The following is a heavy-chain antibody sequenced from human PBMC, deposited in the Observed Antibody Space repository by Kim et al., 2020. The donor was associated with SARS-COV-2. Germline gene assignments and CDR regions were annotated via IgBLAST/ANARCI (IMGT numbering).Heavy chain of an antibody. CDR2: IRGSYGGT. V-gene: IGHV3-23*01. Sequence: GGSLRLYCSAAGFTVNSNAWWWVLQAPGTGQELFSRIRGSYGGTYYADSVKGRFIISGDNTKNTLHLQMNSLRAEDTAVYYCAKHFGSSGSEFQHWGQGTLVTVSS. CDR1: GFTVNSNA. J-gene: IGHJ1*01. D-gene: IGHD3-22*01. CDR3: AKHFGSSGSEFQH.